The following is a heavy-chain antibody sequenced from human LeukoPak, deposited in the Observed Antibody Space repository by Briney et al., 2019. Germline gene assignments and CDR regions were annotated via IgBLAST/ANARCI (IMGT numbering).Heavy chain of an antibody. Sequence: PGGSLRLSCAASGFTFRSYAIHWVRQAPGKGLEWVAVISYDGSNKYYADSVKGRFTISRDNSKNTLYLQMNSLRAEDTAVYYCAKESIVVVVASARGYFDYWGQGTLVTVSS. CDR1: GFTFRSYA. D-gene: IGHD2-15*01. CDR2: ISYDGSNK. J-gene: IGHJ4*02. V-gene: IGHV3-30*04. CDR3: AKESIVVVVASARGYFDY.